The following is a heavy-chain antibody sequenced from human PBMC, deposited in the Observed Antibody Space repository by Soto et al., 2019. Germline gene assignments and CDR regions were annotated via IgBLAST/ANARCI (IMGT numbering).Heavy chain of an antibody. V-gene: IGHV4-34*01. J-gene: IGHJ6*02. Sequence: PSETLLITCAVYGGSFCGYYWSWLSQRPWKRLEWIGEINHSGSTNYKQYLKSRVTISVDTSKNQLSLKLSSLTAADTAVYYCARDGTGFYYYYGMDVWGQGTTVS. CDR3: ARDGTGFYYYYGMDV. CDR2: INHSGST. D-gene: IGHD3-10*01. CDR1: GGSFCGYY.